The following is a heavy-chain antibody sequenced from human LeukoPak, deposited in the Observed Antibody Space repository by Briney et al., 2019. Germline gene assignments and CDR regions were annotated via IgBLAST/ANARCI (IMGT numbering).Heavy chain of an antibody. CDR3: ATLAVAGSGTFDF. D-gene: IGHD6-19*01. CDR1: GYSFTSNW. Sequence: KPGESLKISCKASGYSFTSNWIGWVRQMPGKGLEWMGIIFPADSDTRYSPSFQGQVTISADKSISTAYLQWSSLKASDTAMHYCATLAVAGSGTFDFRGQGTLVTVSS. CDR2: IFPADSDT. V-gene: IGHV5-51*01. J-gene: IGHJ4*02.